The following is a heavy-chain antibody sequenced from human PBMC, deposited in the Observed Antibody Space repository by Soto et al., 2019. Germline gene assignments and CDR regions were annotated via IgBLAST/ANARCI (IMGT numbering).Heavy chain of an antibody. V-gene: IGHV6-1*01. J-gene: IGHJ6*02. Sequence: STTLSLTCAISGDSVSRNSAAWNWIRQSPSRGLEWLGRTYYRSKWYNDSAVSVKSRITINPDTSRNQWSLQLNSVTPEDTAVYYCPRDAYTWNYTYYYYCGMDGWGQGTTGTVS. CDR1: GDSVSRNSAA. CDR3: PRDAYTWNYTYYYYCGMDG. D-gene: IGHD1-7*01. CDR2: TYYRSKWYN.